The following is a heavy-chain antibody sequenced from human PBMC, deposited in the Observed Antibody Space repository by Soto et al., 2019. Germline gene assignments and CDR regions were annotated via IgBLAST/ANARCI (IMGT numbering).Heavy chain of an antibody. D-gene: IGHD3-16*01. Sequence: QVQLVQSGAEVKKPGASVKVSCKTSGYTFTNFGLSWVRQAPGQGLEWMGWISAYNGNTNYAQNFQGRVTMTTDTSRSAANTELRSLRSNDTVVDYCARGGTPIDYWCQGTLITVSS. CDR2: ISAYNGNT. CDR3: ARGGTPIDY. V-gene: IGHV1-18*01. J-gene: IGHJ4*02. CDR1: GYTFTNFG.